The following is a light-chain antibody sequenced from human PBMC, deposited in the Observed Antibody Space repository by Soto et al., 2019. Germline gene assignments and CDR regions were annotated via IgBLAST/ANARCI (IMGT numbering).Light chain of an antibody. CDR2: AAS. Sequence: DIQMTQSPASLSASVGDSVTITCRANQGIANYLAWYQQKPGKVPKILISAASTLQSGVPSRFSASGTGTDFTLTISSLQPEDVATYYCLKYNGAPWTCGQGTQVEI. V-gene: IGKV1-27*01. CDR1: QGIANY. CDR3: LKYNGAPWT. J-gene: IGKJ1*01.